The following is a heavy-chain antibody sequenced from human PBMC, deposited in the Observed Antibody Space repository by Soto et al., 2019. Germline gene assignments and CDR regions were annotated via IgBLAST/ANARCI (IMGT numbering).Heavy chain of an antibody. CDR1: GGSFSGYY. Sequence: SETLSLTCAVYGGSFSGYYWGWIRQPPGKGLEWIGSIYYSGSTYYNPSLKSRVTISVDTSKNQFSLKLSSVTAADTAVYYCARHKGERADFWSGYYHINGFDPWGQGTLVNGSS. V-gene: IGHV4-39*01. CDR3: ARHKGERADFWSGYYHINGFDP. D-gene: IGHD3-3*01. J-gene: IGHJ5*02. CDR2: IYYSGST.